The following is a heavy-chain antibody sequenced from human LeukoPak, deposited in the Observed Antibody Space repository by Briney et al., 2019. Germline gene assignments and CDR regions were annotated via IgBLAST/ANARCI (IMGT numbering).Heavy chain of an antibody. D-gene: IGHD3-22*01. J-gene: IGHJ3*02. V-gene: IGHV3-23*01. CDR1: GFTFSSYE. CDR3: AKDILYYYDSSGFLPSNAFDI. Sequence: PGGSLRLSCAASGFTFSSYEMNWVRQAPGKGLEWVSAISGSGGSTYYADSVKGRFTISRDNSKNTLYLQMNSLRAEDTAVYYCAKDILYYYDSSGFLPSNAFDIWGQGTMVTVSS. CDR2: ISGSGGST.